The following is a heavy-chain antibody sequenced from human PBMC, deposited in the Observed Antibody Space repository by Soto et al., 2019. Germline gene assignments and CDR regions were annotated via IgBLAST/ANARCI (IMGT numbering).Heavy chain of an antibody. CDR3: AKDDYDSSGYFDY. Sequence: GGSLRLSCAASGFTFSSYGMHWVRQAPGKGLEWVAVISYDGSNKYYADSVKGRFTISRDNSKNTLYLQMNSLRAEDTAVYYCAKDDYDSSGYFDYWGQGTLVTVSS. V-gene: IGHV3-30*18. CDR2: ISYDGSNK. D-gene: IGHD3-22*01. CDR1: GFTFSSYG. J-gene: IGHJ4*02.